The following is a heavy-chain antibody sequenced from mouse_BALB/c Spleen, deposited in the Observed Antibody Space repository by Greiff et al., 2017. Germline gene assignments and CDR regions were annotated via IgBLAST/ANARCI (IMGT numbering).Heavy chain of an antibody. Sequence: EVMLVESGGGLVKPGGSLKLSCAASGFTFSSYAMSWVRQTPEKRLEWVASISSGGSTYYPDSVKGRFTISRDNARNILYLQMSSLRSEDTAMYYCARAYGNYFDYWGQGTTLTVSS. D-gene: IGHD2-1*01. CDR2: ISSGGST. V-gene: IGHV5-6-5*01. CDR1: GFTFSSYA. J-gene: IGHJ2*01. CDR3: ARAYGNYFDY.